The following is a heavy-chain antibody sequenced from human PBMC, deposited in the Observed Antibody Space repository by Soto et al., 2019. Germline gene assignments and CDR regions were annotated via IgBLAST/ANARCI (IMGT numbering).Heavy chain of an antibody. CDR3: ARPVLRFLEWLLGMDV. J-gene: IGHJ6*02. CDR1: GFTFSNYA. Sequence: GGSLRLSCAASGFTFSNYAMHWVRQAPGKGLEWVAVISYDGSNKYYAGSVKGRFTISRDNSKNTLYLQMNSLRAEDTAVYYCARPVLRFLEWLLGMDVWGQGTTVTVS. V-gene: IGHV3-30-3*01. D-gene: IGHD3-3*01. CDR2: ISYDGSNK.